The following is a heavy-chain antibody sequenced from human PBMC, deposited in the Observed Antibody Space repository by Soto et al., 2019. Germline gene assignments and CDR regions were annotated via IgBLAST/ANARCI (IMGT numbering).Heavy chain of an antibody. D-gene: IGHD1-26*01. V-gene: IGHV1-18*01. J-gene: IGHJ5*02. CDR1: GYTFTSYG. Sequence: GASVKVSCKAPGYTFTSYGSSWVRQAPGQGLEWIGWISAYNGNTNYAQKLQGRVTMTTDTSTSTAYMELRSLRSDDTAVYYCARVPPFIEVGATTWFDPWGQGTLVTVSS. CDR3: ARVPPFIEVGATTWFDP. CDR2: ISAYNGNT.